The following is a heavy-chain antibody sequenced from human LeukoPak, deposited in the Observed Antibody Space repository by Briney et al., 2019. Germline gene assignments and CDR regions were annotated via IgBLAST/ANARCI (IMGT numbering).Heavy chain of an antibody. CDR2: ISGSSGAT. CDR1: GFTFSTYG. D-gene: IGHD4-17*01. Sequence: GGSLRLSCAASGFTFSTYGMTWVRQAPGKGLEWVSGISGSSGATYYADSVKGRFTISRDQSKNTLYLQMNSLRVEDTAIYYCAKVATTVTTLNWFHPWGQGTLVTVSS. J-gene: IGHJ5*02. V-gene: IGHV3-23*01. CDR3: AKVATTVTTLNWFHP.